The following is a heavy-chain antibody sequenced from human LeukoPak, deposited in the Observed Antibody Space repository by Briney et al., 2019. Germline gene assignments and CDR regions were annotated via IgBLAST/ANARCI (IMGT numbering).Heavy chain of an antibody. CDR1: GYTFTSYD. V-gene: IGHV1-8*01. D-gene: IGHD5-18*01. CDR3: AGVDVRRAMVSRYNWFAP. Sequence: GASVKVSCKASGYTFTSYDINWVRQATGQGLEWMGWINPDSGNTDYAQKFQGRVTMTRDTSISTAYMELRSLTCEDTAVYYCAGVDVRRAMVSRYNWFAPWGQGTLVSVSS. J-gene: IGHJ5*02. CDR2: INPDSGNT.